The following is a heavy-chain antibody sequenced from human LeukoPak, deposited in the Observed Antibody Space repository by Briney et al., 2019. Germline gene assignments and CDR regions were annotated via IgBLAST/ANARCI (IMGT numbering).Heavy chain of an antibody. Sequence: ASVKVSCKASGYTFTSYAMHWVRQAPGQRLEWMGWINAGNGNTKYSQEFQGRVTMTRDMSTSTVYMELSSLRSEDTAVYYCARVLLSTYYDSSGYYYDSGFDYWGQGTLVTVSS. CDR1: GYTFTSYA. J-gene: IGHJ4*02. D-gene: IGHD3-22*01. V-gene: IGHV1-3*03. CDR3: ARVLLSTYYDSSGYYYDSGFDY. CDR2: INAGNGNT.